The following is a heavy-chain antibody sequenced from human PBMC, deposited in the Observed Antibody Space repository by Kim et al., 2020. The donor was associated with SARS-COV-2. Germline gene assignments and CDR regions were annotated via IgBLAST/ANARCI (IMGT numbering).Heavy chain of an antibody. D-gene: IGHD2-21*02. V-gene: IGHV1-2*04. CDR3: ARVFRCGGDCYLFDY. J-gene: IGHJ4*02. Sequence: QKFQGWVTMTRDTSISTAYMELSRLRSDDTAVYYCARVFRCGGDCYLFDYWGQGTLVTVSS.